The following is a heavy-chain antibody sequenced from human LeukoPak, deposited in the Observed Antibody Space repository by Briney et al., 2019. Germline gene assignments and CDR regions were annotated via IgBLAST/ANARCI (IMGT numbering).Heavy chain of an antibody. V-gene: IGHV1-69*06. CDR3: ARGPIIDIVVIPAAADYYHMDV. J-gene: IGHJ6*03. CDR2: IIPIFGTA. CDR1: GGTFSSYA. Sequence: ASVKVSCKASGGTFSSYAISWVRQAPGQGLEWMGGIIPIFGTANYAQKFQGRVTITADKSTSTAYMELSSLRAEDTAVYYCARGPIIDIVVIPAAADYYHMDVWGKGTTVTVSS. D-gene: IGHD2-2*01.